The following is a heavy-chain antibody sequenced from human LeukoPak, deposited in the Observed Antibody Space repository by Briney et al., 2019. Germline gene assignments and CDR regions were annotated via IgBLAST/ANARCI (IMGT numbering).Heavy chain of an antibody. CDR1: GGSISSYH. CDR3: ASTPTSSGSYFWFDP. D-gene: IGHD1-26*01. J-gene: IGHJ5*02. CDR2: IYYSGST. Sequence: SETLSLTCTVSGGSISSYHWSWIRQPPGKGLEWIGYIYYSGSTNYNPSLKSRVTISVDTSKNQFSLKLSSVTAADTAVYYCASTPTSSGSYFWFDPWGQGTLVTVSS. V-gene: IGHV4-59*01.